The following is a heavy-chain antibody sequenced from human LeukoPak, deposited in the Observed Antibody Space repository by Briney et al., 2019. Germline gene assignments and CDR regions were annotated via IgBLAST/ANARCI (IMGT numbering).Heavy chain of an antibody. CDR3: ARDPSGYRAWGAFDI. CDR2: IYYSGST. V-gene: IGHV4-59*01. D-gene: IGHD2-15*01. CDR1: GDSLSTYY. Sequence: PSETLSLTCTVSGDSLSTYYWNWIRQPPGKGLEWIGYIYYSGSTNYNPSLKSRVTISVDTSKNQFSLKLSSVTAADTAVYYCARDPSGYRAWGAFDIWGQGTMVTVSS. J-gene: IGHJ3*02.